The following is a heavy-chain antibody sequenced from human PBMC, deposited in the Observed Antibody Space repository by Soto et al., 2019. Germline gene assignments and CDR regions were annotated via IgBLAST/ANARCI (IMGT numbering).Heavy chain of an antibody. CDR1: GGTFSSYA. Sequence: QVQLVQSGAEVKKPGSSVKVSCKASGGTFSSYAISWVRQAPGQGLEWMGGIIPIFGTANYAQKFHGRVTITADESTSTAYMEVSSLRSEDTAVYYCARPYYYDSRGYQYFQHWGQGTLVTVSS. CDR2: IIPIFGTA. CDR3: ARPYYYDSRGYQYFQH. J-gene: IGHJ1*01. V-gene: IGHV1-69*01. D-gene: IGHD3-22*01.